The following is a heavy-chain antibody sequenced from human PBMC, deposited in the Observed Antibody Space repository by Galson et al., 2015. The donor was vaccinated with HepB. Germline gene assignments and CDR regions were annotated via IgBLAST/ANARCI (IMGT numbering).Heavy chain of an antibody. D-gene: IGHD3-10*01. V-gene: IGHV7-4-1*02. J-gene: IGHJ6*02. CDR3: ARAMARGVLAPTYYYYGMDV. CDR2: INTNTGNP. Sequence: SVKVSCKASGYTFTSYAMNWVRQAPGQGLEWMGWINTNTGNPTYAQGFTGRFVFSLDTSVSTAYLQISSLKAEDTAVYYCARAMARGVLAPTYYYYGMDVWGQGTTVTVSS. CDR1: GYTFTSYA.